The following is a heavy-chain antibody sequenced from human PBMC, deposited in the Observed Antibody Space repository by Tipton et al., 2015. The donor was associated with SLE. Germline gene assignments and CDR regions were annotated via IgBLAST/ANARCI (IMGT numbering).Heavy chain of an antibody. CDR2: INHSGST. V-gene: IGHV4-34*01. D-gene: IGHD3-3*01. CDR3: ARNTALRFLDHLGMDV. J-gene: IGHJ6*02. Sequence: TLSLTCAVNGGSFSGYYWSWIRQPPGKGLEWIGEINHSGSTNYNPSLKSRVTISVDTSKNQFSLKLSSVTAADTAVYYCARNTALRFLDHLGMDVWGQGTTVTVSS. CDR1: GGSFSGYY.